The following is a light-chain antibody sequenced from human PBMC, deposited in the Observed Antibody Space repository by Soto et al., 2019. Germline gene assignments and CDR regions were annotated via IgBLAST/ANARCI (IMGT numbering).Light chain of an antibody. J-gene: IGKJ4*01. CDR1: PSVSGH. Sequence: TLSPATLPVYPRGRAPLSCMASPSVSGHLALYPQKPGQAPRLLIYAASTRATGIPDRFSGSGSGTEFTLTISSLQSEDVAVYYCQQYSYWPPLPVGGGSKVDI. CDR3: QQYSYWPPLP. CDR2: AAS. V-gene: IGKV3-15*01.